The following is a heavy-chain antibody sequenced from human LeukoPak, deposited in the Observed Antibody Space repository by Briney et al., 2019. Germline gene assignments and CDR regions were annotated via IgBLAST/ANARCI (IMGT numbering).Heavy chain of an antibody. Sequence: PGGSLRLSCAASGFTFSSYAIHWFRQAPGKGLEWVGFIRSKTYDGTTEYAASVKGRFTISRGDSKNIAYLQMNSPKTEDTAVYYCTRGQDVLLWSGYYFDFWGQGTPVTVSS. CDR2: IRSKTYDGTT. D-gene: IGHD3-10*01. J-gene: IGHJ4*02. CDR3: TRGQDVLLWSGYYFDF. V-gene: IGHV3-49*03. CDR1: GFTFSSYA.